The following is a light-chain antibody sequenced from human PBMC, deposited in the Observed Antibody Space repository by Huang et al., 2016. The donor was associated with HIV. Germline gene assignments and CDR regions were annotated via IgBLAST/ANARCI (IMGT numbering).Light chain of an antibody. CDR3: QQLINYPVT. J-gene: IGKJ4*01. Sequence: IQLTQPPSSLSASVGDRVTITCRASQGISSYLAWYQQQPGKAPKLLIYAASTLESGVPSRFSGSGSGTDFTLTISSLRPEDFATYYCQQLINYPVTFGGGTKVEIK. V-gene: IGKV1-9*01. CDR1: QGISSY. CDR2: AAS.